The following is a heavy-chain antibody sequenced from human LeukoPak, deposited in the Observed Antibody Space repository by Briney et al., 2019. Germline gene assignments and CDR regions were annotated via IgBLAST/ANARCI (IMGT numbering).Heavy chain of an antibody. D-gene: IGHD3-22*01. V-gene: IGHV4-39*01. J-gene: IGHJ3*02. CDR1: GGSISSSSYY. CDR2: IYYSGST. Sequence: SETLSLTCTVSGGSISSSSYYWGWIRQPPGKGLEWIGSIYYSGSTYYNPSLKSRVTISVDTSKNQFSLKLSSVTAADTAVYYCARNRTYYYDSSGFSNPCDIWGQGTMVTVSS. CDR3: ARNRTYYYDSSGFSNPCDI.